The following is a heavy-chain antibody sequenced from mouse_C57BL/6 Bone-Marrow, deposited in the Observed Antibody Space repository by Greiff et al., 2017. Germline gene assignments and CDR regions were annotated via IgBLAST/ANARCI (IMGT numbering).Heavy chain of an antibody. V-gene: IGHV1-64*01. D-gene: IGHD1-1*01. CDR1: GYTFTSYW. CDR3: AREGEITTVVAPPYFDY. J-gene: IGHJ2*01. CDR2: IHPNSGST. Sequence: QVQLQQPGAELVKPGASVKLSCKASGYTFTSYWMHWVKQRPGQGLEWIGMIHPNSGSTNYNEKFKSKATLTVDKSSSTAYMQLSSLTSEDSAVYYCAREGEITTVVAPPYFDYWGQGTTLTVSS.